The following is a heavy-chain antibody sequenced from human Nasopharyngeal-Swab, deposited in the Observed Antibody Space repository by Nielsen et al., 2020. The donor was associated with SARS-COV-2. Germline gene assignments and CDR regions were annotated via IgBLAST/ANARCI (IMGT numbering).Heavy chain of an antibody. D-gene: IGHD5-12*01. V-gene: IGHV4-31*03. CDR3: ARSHSGYDLSFDY. J-gene: IGHJ4*02. Sequence: SETLSLTCTVSGGSISSGGYYWSWIRQHPGKGLEWIGYIYYSGSTYYNPSLKSRVTISVDTSKNQFFLKLSSVTAADTAVYYCARSHSGYDLSFDYWGQGTLVTVSS. CDR2: IYYSGST. CDR1: GGSISSGGYY.